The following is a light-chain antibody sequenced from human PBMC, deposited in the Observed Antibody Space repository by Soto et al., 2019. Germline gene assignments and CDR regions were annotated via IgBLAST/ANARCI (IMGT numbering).Light chain of an antibody. CDR1: SSDFGTYNL. J-gene: IGLJ3*02. CDR3: CSYAGISTWV. V-gene: IGLV2-23*01. CDR2: EGS. Sequence: QSVLTQPASVSGSPGQSITISCTGTSSDFGTYNLVSWYQHHPGKAPKLMIYEGSKRPSGVSHRFSGSKSGDTASLTISGLQAEDEADYYCCSYAGISTWVFGGGTQLTVL.